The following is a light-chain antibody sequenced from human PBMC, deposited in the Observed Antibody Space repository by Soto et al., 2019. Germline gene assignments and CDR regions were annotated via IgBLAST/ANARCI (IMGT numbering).Light chain of an antibody. CDR2: GAS. CDR1: QSVSID. V-gene: IGKV3-15*01. J-gene: IGKJ1*01. Sequence: EIVMTQSPATVPVSPGERVTLSCRASQSVSIDLAWYQQKPGQAPRLLIYGASTRATDIPPSFTGSGSGTALNHTISSLKSEDIAVYYCQQYNKWPQTFGQGTKVEIK. CDR3: QQYNKWPQT.